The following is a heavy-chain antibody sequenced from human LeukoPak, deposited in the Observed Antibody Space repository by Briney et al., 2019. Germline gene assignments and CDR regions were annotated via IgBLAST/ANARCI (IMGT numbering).Heavy chain of an antibody. CDR3: AKDTSIGKYCTNGVCSPFDY. J-gene: IGHJ4*02. CDR1: GFTFSSYA. D-gene: IGHD2-8*01. V-gene: IGHV3-23*01. CDR2: ISDSGDYT. Sequence: PGGSLRLSCAGSGFTFSSYAMSRVRQAPGQGLEWVSVISDSGDYTSYADSVRGRFTISRDNSRNTLYLQMISLRPEDTAVYYCAKDTSIGKYCTNGVCSPFDYWGQGTLVIVSS.